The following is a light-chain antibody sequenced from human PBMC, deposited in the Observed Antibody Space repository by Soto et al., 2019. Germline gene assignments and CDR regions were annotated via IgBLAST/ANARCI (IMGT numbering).Light chain of an antibody. CDR1: NIGNKS. CDR3: QVWARVSEPYV. V-gene: IGLV3-21*02. Sequence: SYELAQPRSVSVAPGQTARITCGGFNIGNKSVHWYQQKPGQAPVLVVYDDSDRPSGIPERFSGSNSGNTATLTISRVEDGDEADYYFQVWARVSEPYVYGTGKKVTV. CDR2: DDS. J-gene: IGLJ1*01.